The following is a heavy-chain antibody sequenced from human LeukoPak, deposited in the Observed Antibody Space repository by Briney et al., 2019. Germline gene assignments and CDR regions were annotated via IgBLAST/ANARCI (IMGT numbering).Heavy chain of an antibody. D-gene: IGHD2-15*01. Sequence: PGGSLRLSCAASGFTFSSYSMNWVRQAPGKALVWVSRIKSDGSRTDYADSVKGRFTISRDNAKNTLYLQMNSLRAEDTAVYYCARELPFDYWGQGTLVTVSS. V-gene: IGHV3-74*01. J-gene: IGHJ4*02. CDR3: ARELPFDY. CDR1: GFTFSSYS. CDR2: IKSDGSRT.